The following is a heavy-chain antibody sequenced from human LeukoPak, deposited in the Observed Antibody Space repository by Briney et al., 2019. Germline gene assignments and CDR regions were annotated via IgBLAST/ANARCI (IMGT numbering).Heavy chain of an antibody. Sequence: GGSLTLSCAASGFTFSRFWMHWARQAPGEGLVCVSRINTDASNTIYADSVKGGFTISRDNAKNTLYLQMNSLRAEDTAVYYCARDQSIAGPTTADYWGQGTLVTVSS. CDR2: INTDASNT. D-gene: IGHD1-26*01. CDR1: GFTFSRFW. V-gene: IGHV3-74*01. CDR3: ARDQSIAGPTTADY. J-gene: IGHJ4*02.